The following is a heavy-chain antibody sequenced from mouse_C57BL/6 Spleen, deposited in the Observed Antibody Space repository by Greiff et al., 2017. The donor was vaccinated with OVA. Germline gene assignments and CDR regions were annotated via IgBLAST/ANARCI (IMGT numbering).Heavy chain of an antibody. CDR3: ARHDYGSRSYWYFDV. J-gene: IGHJ1*03. Sequence: DVMLVESGGGLVKPGGSLKLSCAASGFTFSSYTMSWVRQTPEKRLEWVATISGGGGNTYYPDSVKGRFTISRDNAKNTLYLQMSSLRSEDTALYYCARHDYGSRSYWYFDVWGTGTTVTVSS. CDR1: GFTFSSYT. D-gene: IGHD1-1*01. V-gene: IGHV5-9*01. CDR2: ISGGGGNT.